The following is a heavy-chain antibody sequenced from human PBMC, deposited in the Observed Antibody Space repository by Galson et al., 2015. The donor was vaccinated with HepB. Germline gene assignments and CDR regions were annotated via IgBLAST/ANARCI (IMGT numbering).Heavy chain of an antibody. CDR3: ARGYCSSTSCYTDLWFDP. J-gene: IGHJ5*02. Sequence: TLSLTCTVSGGSISSGGYYWSWIRQHPGKGLEWIGYIYYSGSTYYNPSLKSRVTISVDTSKNQFSLKLSSVTAADTAVYYCARGYCSSTSCYTDLWFDPWGQGTLVTVSS. V-gene: IGHV4-31*03. CDR2: IYYSGST. D-gene: IGHD2-2*02. CDR1: GGSISSGGYY.